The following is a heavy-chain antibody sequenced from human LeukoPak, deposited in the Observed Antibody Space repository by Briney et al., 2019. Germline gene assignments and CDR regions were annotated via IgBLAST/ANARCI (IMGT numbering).Heavy chain of an antibody. Sequence: SETLSLTCAVYGGSFSGYFWSWIRQPPGKGLEWIGDINHNGGTNYNPSLKSRVTISVDTSKNQFSLKLSSVTAADTAVYYCARDLGYWGQGTLVTVSS. CDR2: INHNGGT. V-gene: IGHV4-34*01. J-gene: IGHJ4*02. D-gene: IGHD7-27*01. CDR1: GGSFSGYF. CDR3: ARDLGY.